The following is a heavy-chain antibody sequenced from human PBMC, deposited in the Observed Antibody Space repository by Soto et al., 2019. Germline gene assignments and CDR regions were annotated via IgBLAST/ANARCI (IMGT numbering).Heavy chain of an antibody. Sequence: QVQLVESGGGVVQPGRSLRLSCAASGFTFSGHAFHWVRQAPGKGLQWVSLISHDGSNKRYADSVKGRFTISRDNSDNTVFLQLSSLRKEDTATYYCARVQGNYFDSRGYFYPVHFYGLDVWGRGTTVSV. CDR3: ARVQGNYFDSRGYFYPVHFYGLDV. CDR1: GFTFSGHA. CDR2: ISHDGSNK. J-gene: IGHJ6*02. D-gene: IGHD3-22*01. V-gene: IGHV3-30*04.